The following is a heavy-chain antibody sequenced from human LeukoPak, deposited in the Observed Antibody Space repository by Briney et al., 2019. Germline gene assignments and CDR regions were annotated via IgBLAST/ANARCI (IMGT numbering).Heavy chain of an antibody. CDR2: IYYSGST. V-gene: IGHV4-59*01. D-gene: IGHD6-19*01. J-gene: IGHJ3*02. CDR3: ARPALYSSGWNDAFDI. Sequence: SETLSLTCTVSGGSISSYYWSWIRQPPGKGLEWIGYIYYSGSTNYNPSLKSRVTISVDTSKNQFSLKLISVTAADTAVYYCARPALYSSGWNDAFDIWGQGTMVTVSS. CDR1: GGSISSYY.